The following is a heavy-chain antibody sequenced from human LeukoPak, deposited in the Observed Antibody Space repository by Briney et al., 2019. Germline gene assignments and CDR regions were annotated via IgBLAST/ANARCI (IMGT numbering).Heavy chain of an antibody. CDR2: ISGSGGST. CDR1: GFTFSSYA. J-gene: IGHJ5*02. V-gene: IGHV3-23*01. Sequence: GGSLRLSCAASGFTFSSYAMSWVRQAPGKGLEWVPAISGSGGSTYYADSVKGRFTISRDNSKNTLYLQMNSLRAEDTAVYYCAKPPLGDSSFDPWGQGTLVTVSS. D-gene: IGHD3-16*01. CDR3: AKPPLGDSSFDP.